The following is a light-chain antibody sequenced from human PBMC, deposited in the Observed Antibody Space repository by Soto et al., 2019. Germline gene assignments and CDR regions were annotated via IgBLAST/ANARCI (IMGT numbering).Light chain of an antibody. CDR3: QQYSNWPPIT. CDR1: QSVSSN. V-gene: IGKV3-15*01. CDR2: GAS. Sequence: EIVMTQAPATLSVSPGERATLSCRASQSVSSNLAWYQQKPGQAPRLLIYGASTRATGIPARFSGSWYGTEFTLTISSLQSADFAVYYCQQYSNWPPITFGQGTRLQIK. J-gene: IGKJ5*01.